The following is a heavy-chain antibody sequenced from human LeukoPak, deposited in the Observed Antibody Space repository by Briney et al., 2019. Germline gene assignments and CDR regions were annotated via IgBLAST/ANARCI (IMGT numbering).Heavy chain of an antibody. CDR3: ARGHPYYYDSLRYIDY. CDR1: GYTFTSYD. D-gene: IGHD3-22*01. CDR2: MNPNSGNT. J-gene: IGHJ4*02. Sequence: ASVKVSCKASGYTFTSYDINWVRQATGQGLEWMGWMNPNSGNTGYAQKFQGRVTMTRNTSISTAYMELSSLRSEDTAVYYCARGHPYYYDSLRYIDYWGQGTLVTVSS. V-gene: IGHV1-8*01.